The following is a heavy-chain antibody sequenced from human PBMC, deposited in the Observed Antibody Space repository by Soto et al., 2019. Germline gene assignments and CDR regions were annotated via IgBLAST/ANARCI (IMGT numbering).Heavy chain of an antibody. V-gene: IGHV1-69*13. Sequence: ASVKVSCKASGGTFSSYAISWVRQAPGQGLEWMGGIIPIFGTANYAQKFQGRVTITADESTSTAYMELSSLRSEDTAVYYCARDPQNYYGSGSIYGMDVWGQGTTVTVSS. CDR2: IIPIFGTA. CDR1: GGTFSSYA. CDR3: ARDPQNYYGSGSIYGMDV. D-gene: IGHD3-10*01. J-gene: IGHJ6*02.